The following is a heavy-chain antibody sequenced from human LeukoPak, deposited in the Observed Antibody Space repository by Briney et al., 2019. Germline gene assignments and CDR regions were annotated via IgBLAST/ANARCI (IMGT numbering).Heavy chain of an antibody. V-gene: IGHV3-23*01. D-gene: IGHD4-11*01. J-gene: IGHJ6*02. Sequence: GGSLRLSCAASGFTFSSYAMSWVRQAPGEGLEWVSAISGSGGSTYYADSVKGRFTISRDNSKNTLYLQMNSLRAEDTAVYYCAKSMTTAYYYYYYGMDVWGQGTTVTVSS. CDR1: GFTFSSYA. CDR2: ISGSGGST. CDR3: AKSMTTAYYYYYYGMDV.